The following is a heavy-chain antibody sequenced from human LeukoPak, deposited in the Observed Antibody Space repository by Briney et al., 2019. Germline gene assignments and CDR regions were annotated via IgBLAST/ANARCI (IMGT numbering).Heavy chain of an antibody. V-gene: IGHV4-34*01. CDR2: INHSGST. Sequence: SETLSLTCAVYGGSFSGYYWSWIRQPPGKGLEWIGEINHSGSTNYNPSLKSRVTISVDTSKNQFSPKLSSVTAADTAVYYCARGSTFYYGSGSYYYNYWGQGTLVTVSS. D-gene: IGHD3-10*01. J-gene: IGHJ4*01. CDR1: GGSFSGYY. CDR3: ARGSTFYYGSGSYYYNY.